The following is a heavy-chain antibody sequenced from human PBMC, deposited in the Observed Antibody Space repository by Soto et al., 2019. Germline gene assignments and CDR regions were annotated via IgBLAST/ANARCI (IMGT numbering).Heavy chain of an antibody. V-gene: IGHV3-48*02. Sequence: GGSLRLSCAASGFTFSSYSMNWVRQAPGKGLEWVSYISSSSSTIYYADSVKGRFTISRDNAKNSLYLQMNSLRDEDTAVYYCARDLMVRAAAAPSPYYYYGMDVWGQGTTVTVSS. CDR1: GFTFSSYS. CDR3: ARDLMVRAAAAPSPYYYYGMDV. CDR2: ISSSSSTI. J-gene: IGHJ6*02. D-gene: IGHD6-13*01.